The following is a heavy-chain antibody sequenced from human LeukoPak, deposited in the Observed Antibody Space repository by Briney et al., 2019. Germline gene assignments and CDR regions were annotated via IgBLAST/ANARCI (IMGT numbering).Heavy chain of an antibody. CDR3: ARVYRESGNDAFDI. CDR2: IYYNGST. Sequence: PSETLSLTCTVSGGSISSYYWSWIRQPPGKGLEWIGYIYYNGSTNYNPSLKSRVTISVVTSKNQYSLKLSSVTAADTAVYYCARVYRESGNDAFDIWGQGTMVTVSS. V-gene: IGHV4-59*01. CDR1: GGSISSYY. D-gene: IGHD1-14*01. J-gene: IGHJ3*02.